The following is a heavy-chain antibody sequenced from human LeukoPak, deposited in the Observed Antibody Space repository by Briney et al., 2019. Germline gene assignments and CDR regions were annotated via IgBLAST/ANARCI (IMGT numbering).Heavy chain of an antibody. CDR2: IYTSGST. Sequence: SETLSLTCTVSGGSISSYYWSWIRQPAGKGLEWIGRIYTSGSTNYNPSLKSRVTMSVDTSKNQFSLKLSSVTAADTAVYYCARGNIVIVPAASNWFDPWGQGSPVTVSS. D-gene: IGHD2-2*01. CDR3: ARGNIVIVPAASNWFDP. J-gene: IGHJ5*02. V-gene: IGHV4-4*07. CDR1: GGSISSYY.